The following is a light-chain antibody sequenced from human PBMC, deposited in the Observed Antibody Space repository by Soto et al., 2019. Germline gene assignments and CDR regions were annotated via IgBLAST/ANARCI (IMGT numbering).Light chain of an antibody. CDR3: LQDYNYPRT. CDR1: TGIRND. CDR2: AES. J-gene: IGKJ1*01. Sequence: AIQMTQSPSSLSASVGDRVTITCRASTGIRNDLGWYQQKPGKAPTLLIYAESILQSGVPSRFSGSGSGTDFTLTISSLQPEYFATYYCLQDYNYPRTFGQGTKVEIK. V-gene: IGKV1-6*01.